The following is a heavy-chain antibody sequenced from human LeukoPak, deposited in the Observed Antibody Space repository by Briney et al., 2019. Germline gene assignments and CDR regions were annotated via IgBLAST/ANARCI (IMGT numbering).Heavy chain of an antibody. CDR1: GITLSNYG. CDR2: ISERGGST. D-gene: IGHD3-10*01. J-gene: IGHJ4*02. CDR3: AKRGIVIRAVIIIGFHKEAYYFDY. V-gene: IGHV3-23*01. Sequence: QTGGSLRLSCVVSGITLSNYGMSWVRQAPGKWLEWVSGISERGGSTNYADAVKGRFIISRDTSKNTVYLQMNSLRVEDTAVYFCAKRGIVIRAVIIIGFHKEAYYFDYWGQGILVTVSS.